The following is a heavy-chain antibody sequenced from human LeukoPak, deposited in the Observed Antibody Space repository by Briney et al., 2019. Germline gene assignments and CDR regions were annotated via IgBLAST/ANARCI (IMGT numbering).Heavy chain of an antibody. CDR1: EFTFSSYT. CDR2: LGRSSESI. J-gene: IGHJ4*02. CDR3: ARSLPGSPNFDS. Sequence: GGSLRLSCAASEFTFSSYTMTWVRQAPGKGLEWVSSLGRSSESILYADSVRGRFTISRDNAKSSLFLQMNSLRAEDTALYYCARSLPGSPNFDSWGQGTLVTV. V-gene: IGHV3-21*01.